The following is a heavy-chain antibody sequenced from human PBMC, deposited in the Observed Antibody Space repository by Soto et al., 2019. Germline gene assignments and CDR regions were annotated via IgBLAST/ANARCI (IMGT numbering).Heavy chain of an antibody. CDR1: GFTFSGYA. J-gene: IGHJ4*02. CDR2: ISNDGGRT. V-gene: IGHV3-64D*06. CDR3: VKGYFFDY. Sequence: GSLRLSCSASGFTFSGYAMLWVRQAPGKGLEYVSAISNDGGRTYYADFVKGRFTISRDNSKNTLYLQMSSLRVDDTAVYYCVKGYFFDYWGQGALVTVSS.